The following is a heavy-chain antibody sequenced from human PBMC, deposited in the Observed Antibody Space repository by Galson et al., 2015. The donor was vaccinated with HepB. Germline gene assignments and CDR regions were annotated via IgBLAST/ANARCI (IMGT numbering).Heavy chain of an antibody. Sequence: SLRLSCAASGFTFSSYWMSWVRQAPGKGLEWVANIKQDGSEKYYVDSVKGRFTISRDNAKNSLYLQMNSLRAEDTAVYYCAREGIIVVATDAFDIWGQGTMVTVSS. J-gene: IGHJ3*02. V-gene: IGHV3-7*03. CDR3: AREGIIVVATDAFDI. CDR1: GFTFSSYW. CDR2: IKQDGSEK. D-gene: IGHD3-22*01.